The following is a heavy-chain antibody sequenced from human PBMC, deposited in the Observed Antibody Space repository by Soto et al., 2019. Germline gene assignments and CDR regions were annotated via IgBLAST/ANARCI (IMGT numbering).Heavy chain of an antibody. CDR3: VPGSSGTRGEDS. D-gene: IGHD3-10*01. Sequence: PGESLKISCKGSGYSFTSYWISWVRQMPGKGLEWMGRIDPSDSYTNYSPSFQGHVTISADKSISTAYLQWSSLRVEDTAVYYCVPGSSGTRGEDSWGPGVVVTVSS. V-gene: IGHV5-10-1*01. CDR2: IDPSDSYT. J-gene: IGHJ4*02. CDR1: GYSFTSYW.